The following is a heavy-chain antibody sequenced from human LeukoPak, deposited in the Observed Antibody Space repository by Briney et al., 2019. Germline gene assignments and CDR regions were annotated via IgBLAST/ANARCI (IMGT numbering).Heavy chain of an antibody. CDR3: ARERSGWFFSN. CDR1: GYSFTSYG. Sequence: ASAKVSCKASGYSFTSYGITWVRQAPGQGLEWMGWINPYNGNTNYAQKLQGRVTTTTDTSTSTAYMDLRSLRSDDTAVYYCARERSGWFFSNWGQGTLVTVSS. J-gene: IGHJ4*02. V-gene: IGHV1-18*01. D-gene: IGHD6-19*01. CDR2: INPYNGNT.